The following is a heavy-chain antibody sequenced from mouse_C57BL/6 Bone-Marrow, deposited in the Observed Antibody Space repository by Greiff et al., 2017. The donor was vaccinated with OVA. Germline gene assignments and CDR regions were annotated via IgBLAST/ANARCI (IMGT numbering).Heavy chain of an antibody. CDR3: ARPTVPAYYFDY. Sequence: VQLQQSGPELVKPGASVKISCKASGYSFTSYYIHWVKQRPGQGLEWIGWIYPGSGNTKYNEKFKGKATLTADTSSSTAYMQLSSLTSEDSAVYYCARPTVPAYYFDYWGQGTTLTVSS. CDR1: GYSFTSYY. CDR2: IYPGSGNT. D-gene: IGHD1-1*01. V-gene: IGHV1-66*01. J-gene: IGHJ2*01.